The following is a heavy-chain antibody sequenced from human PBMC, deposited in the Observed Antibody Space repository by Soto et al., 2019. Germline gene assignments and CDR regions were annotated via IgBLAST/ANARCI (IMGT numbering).Heavy chain of an antibody. J-gene: IGHJ5*02. CDR1: GFTFSTFP. CDR3: AKSSHQYASAIQAFFDP. CDR2: ISGNDDYT. V-gene: IGHV3-23*01. D-gene: IGHD2-2*01. Sequence: GGSLRLSYAASGFTFSTFPMTWVRQAQGEVLEWVSSISGNDDYTYYAASVKGRFTISRDNARNTLFLHMNHLRADETAVYYCAKSSHQYASAIQAFFDPGRRGTLDTVSS.